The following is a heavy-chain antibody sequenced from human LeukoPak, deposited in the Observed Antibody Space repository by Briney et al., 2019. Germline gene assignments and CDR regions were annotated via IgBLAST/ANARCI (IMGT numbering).Heavy chain of an antibody. Sequence: ASVKVSCKASGYTFTSYGISWVRQAPGQGLEWMGWINPNSGGTNYAQKFQGRVTMTRDTSISTAYMELSRLRSDDTAVYYCARDRYCSGGSCYRWFDPWGQGTLVTVSS. CDR2: INPNSGGT. CDR1: GYTFTSYG. V-gene: IGHV1-2*02. CDR3: ARDRYCSGGSCYRWFDP. D-gene: IGHD2-15*01. J-gene: IGHJ5*02.